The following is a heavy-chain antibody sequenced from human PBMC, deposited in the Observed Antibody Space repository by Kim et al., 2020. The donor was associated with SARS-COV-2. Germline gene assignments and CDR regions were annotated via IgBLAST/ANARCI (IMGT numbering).Heavy chain of an antibody. V-gene: IGHV1-69*13. CDR3: ARGPDSGSYWADFDY. Sequence: SVKVSCKASGGTFSSYAISWVRQAPGQGLEWMGGIIPIFGTANYAQKFQGRVTITADESTSTAYMELSSLRSEDTAVYYCARGPDSGSYWADFDYWGQGTLVTVSS. J-gene: IGHJ4*02. CDR2: IIPIFGTA. D-gene: IGHD1-26*01. CDR1: GGTFSSYA.